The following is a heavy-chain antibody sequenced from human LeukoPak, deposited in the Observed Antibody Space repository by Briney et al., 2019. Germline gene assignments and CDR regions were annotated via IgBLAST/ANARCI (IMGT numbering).Heavy chain of an antibody. CDR2: IYYSGST. CDR3: AGGYSYGLDY. D-gene: IGHD5-18*01. V-gene: IGHV4-39*07. CDR1: GGSISSSSYY. Sequence: SETLSLTCTVPGGSISSSSYYWGWIRQPPGKGLEWIGSIYYSGSTYYNPSLKSRVTISVDTSKNQFSLKLSSVTAADTAVYYCAGGYSYGLDYWGQGTLVTVSS. J-gene: IGHJ4*02.